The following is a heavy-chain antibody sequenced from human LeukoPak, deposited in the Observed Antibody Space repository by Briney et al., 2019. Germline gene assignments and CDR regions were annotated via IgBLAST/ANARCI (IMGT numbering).Heavy chain of an antibody. V-gene: IGHV1-8*01. CDR1: GYAFSTYD. Sequence: VASVKVSCKASGYAFSTYDINWVRQATGQGPEWMGWMNPNSGNTGYTQNFQGRVTMNRNTSITTAYMELSSLKSEDTAVYYCARCRGSGHKENWFDPWGQGTLVTVSS. J-gene: IGHJ5*02. CDR3: ARCRGSGHKENWFDP. D-gene: IGHD6-19*01. CDR2: MNPNSGNT.